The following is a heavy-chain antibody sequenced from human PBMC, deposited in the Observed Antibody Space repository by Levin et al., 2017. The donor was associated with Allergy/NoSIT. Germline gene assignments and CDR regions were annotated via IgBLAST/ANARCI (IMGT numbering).Heavy chain of an antibody. CDR1: GFTFSSYW. CDR3: ARVSLYNWNYGDY. D-gene: IGHD1-20*01. J-gene: IGHJ4*02. Sequence: QAGGSLRLSCAASGFTFSSYWMSWVRQAPGKGLEWVANIKQDGSEKYYVDSVKGRFTISRDNAKNSLYLQMNSLRAEDTAVYYCARVSLYNWNYGDYWGQGTLVTVSS. V-gene: IGHV3-7*01. CDR2: IKQDGSEK.